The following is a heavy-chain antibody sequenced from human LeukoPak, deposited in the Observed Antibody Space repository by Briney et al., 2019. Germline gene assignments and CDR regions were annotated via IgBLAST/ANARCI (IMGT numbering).Heavy chain of an antibody. D-gene: IGHD3-9*01. CDR1: GGXISTHY. CDR2: VYRSGNT. CDR3: ARDDFEYSVHYGMDV. Sequence: PSETLSLTCIVSGGXISTHYCSWIRQPAGKGLEWIGRVYRSGNTNYNPSLKSRVTMSVDTSKNQISLRLRSVTAADTAVYYCARDDFEYSVHYGMDVWGQGTTVTVSS. J-gene: IGHJ6*02. V-gene: IGHV4-4*07.